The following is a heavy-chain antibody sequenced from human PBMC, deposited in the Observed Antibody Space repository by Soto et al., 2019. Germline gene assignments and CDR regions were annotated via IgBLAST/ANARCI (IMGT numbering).Heavy chain of an antibody. V-gene: IGHV4-59*01. CDR3: ARSIGADFWSGYSKGNWFDP. CDR1: VGSISSYY. J-gene: IGHJ5*02. CDR2: IYYSGST. Sequence: SETLSLTCTVSVGSISSYYWSWIRQPPGKGLEWIGYIYYSGSTNYNPSLKSRVTISVDTSKNQFSLKLSSVTAADTAVYYCARSIGADFWSGYSKGNWFDPWGQGTLVTVSS. D-gene: IGHD3-3*01.